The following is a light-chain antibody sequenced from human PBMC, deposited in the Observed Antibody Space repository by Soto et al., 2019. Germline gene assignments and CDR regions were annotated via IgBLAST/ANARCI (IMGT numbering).Light chain of an antibody. CDR3: TSHIGSNTYV. V-gene: IGLV2-8*01. J-gene: IGLJ1*01. Sequence: QSALTQPPSASGSPGQSVTISCTGTSSGVGGYNYVSWYQQHPGKAPKLMIYEVSKRPSGVPDRFSGSKSGNTASLTVSGLQAEDEADYYCTSHIGSNTYVFGTGTKLTVL. CDR2: EVS. CDR1: SSGVGGYNY.